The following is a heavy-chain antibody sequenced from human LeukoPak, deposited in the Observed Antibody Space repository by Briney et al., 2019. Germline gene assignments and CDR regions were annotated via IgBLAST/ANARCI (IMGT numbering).Heavy chain of an antibody. D-gene: IGHD1-26*01. Sequence: GGSLRHSCGASGFTFSSYAMSWVRQAPAKGLEWVSAISGSGGSTYYADSVKGRFTISRDNSKNTLYLQMNSLKTEDTAVYYCTTDNLLAYYMDVWGKGTTVTISS. CDR2: ISGSGGST. J-gene: IGHJ6*03. V-gene: IGHV3-23*01. CDR3: TTDNLLAYYMDV. CDR1: GFTFSSYA.